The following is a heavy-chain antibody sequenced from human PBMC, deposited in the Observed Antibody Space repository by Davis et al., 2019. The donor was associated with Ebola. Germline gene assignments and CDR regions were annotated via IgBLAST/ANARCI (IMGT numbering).Heavy chain of an antibody. D-gene: IGHD2-15*01. CDR1: GFTFSSYW. V-gene: IGHV3-74*01. CDR2: IETDGSTT. CDR3: ARERSGLDY. J-gene: IGHJ4*02. Sequence: HTGGSLRLSCAASGFTFSSYWMHWVRQAPGKGPVWVSRIETDGSTTTYADSVKGRFTISRDNAKNTLYLQMNSLRAEDTAVYYCARERSGLDYWGQGTLVTVSS.